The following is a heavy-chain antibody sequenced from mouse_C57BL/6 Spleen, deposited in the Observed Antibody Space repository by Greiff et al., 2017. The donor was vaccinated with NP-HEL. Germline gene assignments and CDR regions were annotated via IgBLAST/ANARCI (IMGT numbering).Heavy chain of an antibody. Sequence: QVQLQQPGAELLRPGSSVKLSCKASGYTFTSYWMHWVKQRPLQGLDWIGNIDPSDSETHYNQKFKDKAILTVDKSSSTAYMQLSSLTSEDSAVYYCAREIYDGYWYFDVWGTGTTVTVSS. CDR1: GYTFTSYW. V-gene: IGHV1-52*01. CDR2: IDPSDSET. D-gene: IGHD2-3*01. CDR3: AREIYDGYWYFDV. J-gene: IGHJ1*03.